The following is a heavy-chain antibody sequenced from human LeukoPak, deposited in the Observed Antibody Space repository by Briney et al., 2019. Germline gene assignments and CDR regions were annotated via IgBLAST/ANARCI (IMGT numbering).Heavy chain of an antibody. CDR2: IKQDGSEK. J-gene: IGHJ4*02. D-gene: IGHD4-17*01. CDR1: GFTFSSYW. V-gene: IGHV3-7*01. Sequence: TGGSLRLSCAASGFTFSSYWMSWVRQAPGKGLEWVANIKQDGSEKYFVDSVKGRFTISRDNAKSSLFLHMNSLRAEDTAVYYCARQDYGYSAFWGQGTLVTVSS. CDR3: ARQDYGYSAF.